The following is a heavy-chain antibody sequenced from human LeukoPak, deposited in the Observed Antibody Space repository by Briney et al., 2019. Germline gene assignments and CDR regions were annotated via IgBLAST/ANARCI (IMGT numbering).Heavy chain of an antibody. V-gene: IGHV4-59*12. Sequence: SETLSLTCSVYGALISGYYWSWIRQSPGKGLEWIGYVYYSGSTDYNPSLKSRVTISVDTSKNQFSLILSSVTAADTAVYYCARTLSGGYDQYYFDYWGQGTLVTVSS. CDR2: VYYSGST. J-gene: IGHJ4*02. CDR3: ARTLSGGYDQYYFDY. D-gene: IGHD5-12*01. CDR1: GALISGYY.